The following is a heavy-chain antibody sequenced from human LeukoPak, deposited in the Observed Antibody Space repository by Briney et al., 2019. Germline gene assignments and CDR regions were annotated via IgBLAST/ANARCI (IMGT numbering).Heavy chain of an antibody. D-gene: IGHD3-22*01. J-gene: IGHJ4*02. CDR3: VRLRRNSDTSGYYYYYDF. Sequence: GGSLRLSCAASGYTFSSFSINWVRQAPGKGLEWVSSISVRSNYIYYADSVRGRFSISRDDARGSLYLQMNSLRAEDTAVYYCVRLRRNSDTSGYYYYYDFWGQGTLVTVSS. V-gene: IGHV3-21*01. CDR1: GYTFSSFS. CDR2: ISVRSNYI.